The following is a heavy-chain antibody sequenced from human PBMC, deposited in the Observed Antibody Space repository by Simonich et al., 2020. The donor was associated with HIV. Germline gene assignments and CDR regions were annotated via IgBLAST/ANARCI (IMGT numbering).Heavy chain of an antibody. D-gene: IGHD3-22*01. CDR1: GYTFISYG. CDR2: ISAYNGNT. Sequence: QVQLVQSGAEVKKPGASVKVSCKASGYTFISYGISWVRQAPGQGLEWMGWISAYNGNTNYAQKLQGRVTMTTDTSTSTVYMELRSLRSDDTAVYYCAAVKYYYDSSGFSYDGVDVWGQGTMVTVSS. V-gene: IGHV1-18*01. J-gene: IGHJ3*01. CDR3: AAVKYYYDSSGFSYDGVDV.